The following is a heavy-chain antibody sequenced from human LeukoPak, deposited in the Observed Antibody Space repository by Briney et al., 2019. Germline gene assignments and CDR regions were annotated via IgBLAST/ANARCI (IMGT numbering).Heavy chain of an antibody. D-gene: IGHD3-10*01. CDR3: ARRDYASGSYFDY. CDR1: W. V-gene: IGHV5-51*01. J-gene: IGHJ4*02. CDR2: IYVGDSNT. Sequence: WIGWVRQMPGKGLEWMGIIYVGDSNTEYSPSFQGQVTISVDKSISTSFLQWSSLKTSDTAMYYCARRDYASGSYFDYWGQGTLVTVSS.